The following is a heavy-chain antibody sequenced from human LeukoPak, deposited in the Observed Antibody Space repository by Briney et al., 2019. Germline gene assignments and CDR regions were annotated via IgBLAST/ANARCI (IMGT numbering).Heavy chain of an antibody. CDR1: GGSISSYY. J-gene: IGHJ4*02. CDR3: AGSSGSMTTVDY. D-gene: IGHD4-17*01. Sequence: SETLSLTCAVSGGSISSYYWSWIRQPPGKGLEWIGYIYYSGSTNYNPFLKSRVTISVDTSKNQFSLKLSSVTAADTAVYYCAGSSGSMTTVDYWGQGTLVSVSS. V-gene: IGHV4-59*01. CDR2: IYYSGST.